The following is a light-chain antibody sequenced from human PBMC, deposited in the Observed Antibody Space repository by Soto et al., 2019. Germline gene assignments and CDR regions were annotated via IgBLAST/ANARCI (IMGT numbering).Light chain of an antibody. CDR2: LGS. V-gene: IGKV2-28*01. CDR1: QSLLHSDGYNY. J-gene: IGKJ4*01. CDR3: MQALQTPRT. Sequence: DIVMTQSPLSLPVTPGEPASISCRSSQSLLHSDGYNYLDWYLQKPGQSPQLLIYLGSNRASGVAGRFSGSGSCSDFILKISGVEAEDVGVYYCMQALQTPRTFGGGTKVEIK.